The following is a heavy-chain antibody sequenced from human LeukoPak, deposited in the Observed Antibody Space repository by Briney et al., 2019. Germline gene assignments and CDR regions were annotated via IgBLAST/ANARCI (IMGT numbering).Heavy chain of an antibody. Sequence: GGSLRLSCAASGFTFSSYGMHWVRQAPGKGLEWVAVIWYDGSNKYYADSVKGRFTISRDNSKNTLYLQMNSLRAEDTAVYYCANGVGATTTWGQGTLVTVSS. V-gene: IGHV3-33*06. D-gene: IGHD1-26*01. J-gene: IGHJ4*02. CDR3: ANGVGATTT. CDR1: GFTFSSYG. CDR2: IWYDGSNK.